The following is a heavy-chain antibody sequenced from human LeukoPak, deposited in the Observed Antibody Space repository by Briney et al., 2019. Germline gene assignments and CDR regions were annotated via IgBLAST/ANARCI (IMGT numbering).Heavy chain of an antibody. CDR2: IIPILGIA. J-gene: IGHJ5*02. Sequence: GASVKVSCKASGGTFSSYAISWVRQASGQGLEWMGRIIPILGIANYAQKFQGRVTITADKSTSTAYMELSSLRSEDTAVYYCASSKGGATLNWFDPWGQGTLVTVSS. CDR3: ASSKGGATLNWFDP. D-gene: IGHD1-26*01. CDR1: GGTFSSYA. V-gene: IGHV1-69*04.